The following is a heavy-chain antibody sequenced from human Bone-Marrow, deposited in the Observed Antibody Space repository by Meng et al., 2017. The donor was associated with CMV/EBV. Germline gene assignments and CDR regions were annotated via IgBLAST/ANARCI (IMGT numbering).Heavy chain of an antibody. CDR1: GDTLTELS. CDR2: FDPEDGET. D-gene: IGHD2-2*01. Sequence: AAVKVSCKVFGDTLTELSMHWVRQAPGKGLEWMGGFDPEDGETIYAQKFQGRVTMTEDTSTDTAYMELSSLRSEDTAVYYCATERYCSSTSCVGWFDPWGHGTLVTVSS. V-gene: IGHV1-24*01. CDR3: ATERYCSSTSCVGWFDP. J-gene: IGHJ5*02.